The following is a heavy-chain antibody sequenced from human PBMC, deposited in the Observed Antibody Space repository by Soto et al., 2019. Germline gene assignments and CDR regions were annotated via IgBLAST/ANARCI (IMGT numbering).Heavy chain of an antibody. V-gene: IGHV3-30*18. Sequence: QVQLVESGGGVVQPGRSLRLSCAASGFTFSSYGMHWVRQAPGKGLEWVAVISYDGSNKYYADSVKGRFTISRDNSKNTLYLQMNSLRAEDTAVYYCANDPLFSDIVATIKVQPDYWGQGTLVTVSS. CDR3: ANDPLFSDIVATIKVQPDY. CDR1: GFTFSSYG. D-gene: IGHD5-12*01. CDR2: ISYDGSNK. J-gene: IGHJ4*02.